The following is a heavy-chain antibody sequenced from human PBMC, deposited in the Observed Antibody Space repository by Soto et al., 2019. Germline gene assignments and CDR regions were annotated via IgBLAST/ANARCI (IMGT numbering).Heavy chain of an antibody. D-gene: IGHD3-10*01. Sequence: GGSLRLSCAASGFTFSSYSMNWVRQAPGKGLEWVSSISSSSSYIYYADSVKGRFTISRDNAKNSLYLQMNSLRAEDTAVYYCARDRFLYGMDVWGQGTTVTVSS. CDR3: ARDRFLYGMDV. V-gene: IGHV3-21*01. J-gene: IGHJ6*02. CDR1: GFTFSSYS. CDR2: ISSSSSYI.